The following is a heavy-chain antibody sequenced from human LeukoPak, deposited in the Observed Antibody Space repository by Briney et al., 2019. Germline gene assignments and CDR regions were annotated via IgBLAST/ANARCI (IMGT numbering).Heavy chain of an antibody. CDR2: INYHSQPT. V-gene: IGHV3-48*01. Sequence: GGSLRLSCTASGFTFSTFHMHWVRQAPGKGLEWVSYINYHSQPTYYADSVKGRFTISRDNAKSSLYIQLNDLRAEDTAVYYCVRDFQWSLESGGQGTPVTVSS. CDR1: GFTFSTFH. D-gene: IGHD1-1*01. CDR3: VRDFQWSLES. J-gene: IGHJ4*02.